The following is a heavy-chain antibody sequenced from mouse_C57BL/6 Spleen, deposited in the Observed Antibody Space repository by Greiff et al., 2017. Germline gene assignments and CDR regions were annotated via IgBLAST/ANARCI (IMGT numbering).Heavy chain of an antibody. V-gene: IGHV14-1*01. J-gene: IGHJ4*01. CDR2: IDPANGGT. CDR1: GFNINDYY. Sequence: EVQLQQSGAELVRPGASVKLSCKASGFNINDYYMHWVKQRTEQSLEWIGRIDPANGGTEYAPKFHGKAPMTVDTSSTTAYLQLRSLTSEDTAGYYCSRGGNYDIDDWGQGTSVTVSS. CDR3: SRGGNYDIDD. D-gene: IGHD2-1*01.